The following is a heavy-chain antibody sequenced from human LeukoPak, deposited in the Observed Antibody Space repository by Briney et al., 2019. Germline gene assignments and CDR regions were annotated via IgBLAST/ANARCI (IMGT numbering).Heavy chain of an antibody. Sequence: SETLSLTCTVSGGSISSSSYYWGWIRQPPGKGLEWIGSIYYSGSTYYNPSLKSRVTISVDTSKNQFSLKLGSVTAADTAVYYCAREEGSGNPDYWGQGTLVTVSS. D-gene: IGHD1-26*01. CDR3: AREEGSGNPDY. CDR1: GGSISSSSYY. CDR2: IYYSGST. V-gene: IGHV4-39*07. J-gene: IGHJ4*02.